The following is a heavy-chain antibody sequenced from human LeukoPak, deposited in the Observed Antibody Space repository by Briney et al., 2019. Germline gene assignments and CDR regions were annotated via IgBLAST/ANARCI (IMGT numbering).Heavy chain of an antibody. J-gene: IGHJ4*02. D-gene: IGHD6-19*01. CDR1: GYSISSGYY. Sequence: RTSETLSLTCTVSGYSISSGYYWGWIRQPPGKGLEWIGSIYHSGSTYYNPSLKSRVTISVDTSKNQFSLKLSSVTAADTAVYYCARETVAGTGDYWGQGTLVTVSS. CDR2: IYHSGST. CDR3: ARETVAGTGDY. V-gene: IGHV4-38-2*02.